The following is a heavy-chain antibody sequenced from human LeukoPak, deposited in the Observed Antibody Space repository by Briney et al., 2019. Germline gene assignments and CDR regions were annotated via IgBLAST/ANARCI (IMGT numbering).Heavy chain of an antibody. CDR2: MNPNNGNT. D-gene: IGHD3-16*01. V-gene: IGHV1-8*01. J-gene: IGHJ6*03. Sequence: GASVKVSCKASGYTFTSSDINWGRQAPGQGLEWMASMNPNNGNTAYARKFQGRVTMTRNTSIGTAYLELSALRSEDTAVYYCARLHWESGGIYFYYYMDVWGKGTTVTVSS. CDR1: GYTFTSSD. CDR3: ARLHWESGGIYFYYYMDV.